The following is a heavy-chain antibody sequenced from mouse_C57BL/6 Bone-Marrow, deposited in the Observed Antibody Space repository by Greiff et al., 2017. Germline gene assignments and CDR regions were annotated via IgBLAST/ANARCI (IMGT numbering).Heavy chain of an antibody. D-gene: IGHD1-1*01. CDR3: AKTYYYGPWFAY. Sequence: VKLVESGPGLVPPSQRLSITCTVSGFSLTSYGVHWVRQSPGKGLEWLGVIWRGGSTDYNAAFMSRLSITKDNSKSQVFFKMNSLQADDTAIYYCAKTYYYGPWFAYWGQGTLVTVSA. J-gene: IGHJ3*01. CDR2: IWRGGST. CDR1: GFSLTSYG. V-gene: IGHV2-5*01.